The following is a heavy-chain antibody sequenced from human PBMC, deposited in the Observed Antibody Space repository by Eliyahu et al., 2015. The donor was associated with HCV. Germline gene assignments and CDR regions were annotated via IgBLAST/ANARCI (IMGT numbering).Heavy chain of an antibody. CDR3: AKDSLGGTTGWFDP. V-gene: IGHV3-30*18. CDR2: ISYEGSDM. D-gene: IGHD1-7*01. J-gene: IGHJ5*02. Sequence: QVQLLESGGGMVQPGTSLXLSCAAXGXXFSTYGMHWVRQSPGKGLGWVAVISYEGSDMYYGDSVKGRFTISRDNSNNILYLQMNTLRVDDTAVYYCAKDSLGGTTGWFDPWGQGTEVIVSS. CDR1: GXXFSTYG.